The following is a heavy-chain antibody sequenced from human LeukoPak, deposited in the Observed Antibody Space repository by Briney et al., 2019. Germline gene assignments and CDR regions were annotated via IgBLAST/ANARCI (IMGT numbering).Heavy chain of an antibody. Sequence: SETLSLTCAVYGGSFSGYYWSWIRQPPGKGLEWIGEINHSGSTNYNPSLKSRVTISVDTSKNQFSLKLSSVTAADTAVYYCARGSRSITMIVVVKAIYYFDYWGQGTLVTVSS. V-gene: IGHV4-34*01. J-gene: IGHJ4*02. CDR2: INHSGST. D-gene: IGHD3-22*01. CDR3: ARGSRSITMIVVVKAIYYFDY. CDR1: GGSFSGYY.